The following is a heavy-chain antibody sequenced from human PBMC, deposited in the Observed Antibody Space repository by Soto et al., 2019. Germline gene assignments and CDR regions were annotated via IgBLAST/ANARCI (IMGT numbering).Heavy chain of an antibody. D-gene: IGHD3-10*01. CDR1: GFTFSSYA. Sequence: PGRSLRLSCAASGFTFSSYAMHWVRQAPGKGLEWVAVISYDGSNKYYADSVKGRFTISRDNSKNTLYLQMNSLRAEDTAVYYCARDPINQLLWFGELLHYYGMDVWGQGTTVTVSS. CDR2: ISYDGSNK. J-gene: IGHJ6*02. CDR3: ARDPINQLLWFGELLHYYGMDV. V-gene: IGHV3-30-3*01.